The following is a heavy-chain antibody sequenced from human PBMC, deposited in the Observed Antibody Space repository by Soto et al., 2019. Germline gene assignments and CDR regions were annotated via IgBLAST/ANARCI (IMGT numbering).Heavy chain of an antibody. J-gene: IGHJ4*01. D-gene: IGHD2-21*02. V-gene: IGHV4-39*01. Sequence: PSETLSLTCTVSGGSISTSNYYWGWVRQPPGKGLDWIGNIYYSGTTYYNPSLKSRVTISVDTSTNQFSLKLHSVTSADSAVYHCATCVLPASRHTDLDYVCPGTLLAVFS. CDR1: GGSISTSNYY. CDR3: ATCVLPASRHTDLDY. CDR2: IYYSGTT.